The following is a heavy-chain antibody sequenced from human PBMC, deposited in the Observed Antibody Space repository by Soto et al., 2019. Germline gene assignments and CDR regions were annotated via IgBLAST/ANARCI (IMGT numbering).Heavy chain of an antibody. CDR1: GGSLSSGGYY. J-gene: IGHJ4*02. Sequence: SDTLSLTCTVSGGSLSSGGYYWSWIRQHPGKGLEWIGYIYYSGSTYYNPSLKSRVTISVDTSKNQFSLKLSSVTAADTAVYYCARGYYDSSGYKTFDYWGQGTLVTVSS. CDR2: IYYSGST. CDR3: ARGYYDSSGYKTFDY. V-gene: IGHV4-31*03. D-gene: IGHD3-22*01.